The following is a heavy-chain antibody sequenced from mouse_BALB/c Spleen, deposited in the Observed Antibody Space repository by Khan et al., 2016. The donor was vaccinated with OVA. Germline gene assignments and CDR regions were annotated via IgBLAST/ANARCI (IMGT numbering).Heavy chain of an antibody. Sequence: QVQLQQPGAELVRPGASVKLSCKASGYTFTNYWINWVKQRPGQGLEWIGNIYPSDSYTNYNQKFKDKATLTVDKFSSTAYLQCRSPTSEDSAGYFCTRGDPGNFDYWGQGTTLTVSS. J-gene: IGHJ2*01. CDR3: TRGDPGNFDY. CDR2: IYPSDSYT. V-gene: IGHV1-69*02. D-gene: IGHD2-13*01. CDR1: GYTFTNYW.